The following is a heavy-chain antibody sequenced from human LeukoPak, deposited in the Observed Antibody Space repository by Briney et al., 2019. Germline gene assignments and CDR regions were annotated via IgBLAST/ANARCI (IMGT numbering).Heavy chain of an antibody. D-gene: IGHD6-13*01. CDR1: GYSFTSYW. V-gene: IGHV5-51*01. J-gene: IGHJ3*02. CDR3: ARFGGAAVGTSDAFDI. Sequence: GESLKISCMGSGYSFTSYWIGWVRQMTGKGLEWMGNLYPGDSDTSYRPSFQGQVTISADQSHSPPYLPRSSLKAPGPAMYYRARFGGAAVGTSDAFDIGGKGTMVTVSS. CDR2: LYPGDSDT.